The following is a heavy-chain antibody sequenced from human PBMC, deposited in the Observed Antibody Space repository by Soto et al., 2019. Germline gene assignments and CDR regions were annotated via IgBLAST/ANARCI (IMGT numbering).Heavy chain of an antibody. CDR2: IIPISGSV. CDR3: AREPEYSSSSFDY. J-gene: IGHJ4*01. Sequence: SVKVSCKASGGTFSSYAFSWVRQAPGQGLEWMGGIIPISGSVFYAQKFQGRVTITADESTSTTYMELSGLRFEDTAVYYCAREPEYSSSSFDYSGQGTLVSVSS. V-gene: IGHV1-69*13. CDR1: GGTFSSYA. D-gene: IGHD6-6*01.